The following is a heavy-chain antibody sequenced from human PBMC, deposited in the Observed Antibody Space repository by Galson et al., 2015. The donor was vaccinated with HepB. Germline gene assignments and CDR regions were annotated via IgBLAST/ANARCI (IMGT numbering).Heavy chain of an antibody. Sequence: SLRLSCAASGFTFSNAWMSWVRQAPGKGLEWVANIKQDGSEKYYVDSVKGRFTISRDNAESALCLQMNSLRAEDTAVYYCARSQQQLVRFWFFDLWGRGTLVTVSS. CDR1: GFTFSNAW. J-gene: IGHJ2*01. D-gene: IGHD6-13*01. V-gene: IGHV3-7*01. CDR2: IKQDGSEK. CDR3: ARSQQQLVRFWFFDL.